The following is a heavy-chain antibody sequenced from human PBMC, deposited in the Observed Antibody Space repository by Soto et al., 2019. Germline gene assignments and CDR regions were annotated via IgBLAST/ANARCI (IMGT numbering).Heavy chain of an antibody. CDR1: GGSISSSSYY. V-gene: IGHV4-39*07. J-gene: IGHJ4*02. CDR2: IYYSGST. Sequence: SETLSLTCAVSGGSISSSSYYWGWIRQPPGKGLEWIGSIYYSGSTYYNPSPKSRVTISVDTSKNQFSLKLYSVTAADTAVYYCARDIRDYGGPYFFDNWGQGSLVTVSS. CDR3: ARDIRDYGGPYFFDN. D-gene: IGHD4-17*01.